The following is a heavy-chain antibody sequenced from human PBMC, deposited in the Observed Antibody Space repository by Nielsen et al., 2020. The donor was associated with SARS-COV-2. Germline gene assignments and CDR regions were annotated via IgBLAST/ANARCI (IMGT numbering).Heavy chain of an antibody. V-gene: IGHV1-69*05. D-gene: IGHD3-22*01. J-gene: IGHJ3*01. CDR1: GGTFSSDA. Sequence: SVKVSCKASGGTFSSDAISWVRQAPGQGLEWVGGIIIVFDTANSAPKFQGRVTMTRDTSTNTVYMELSSLRSEDTAVYYCARETLNYYDTSGSAIFDFWGQGTMVTVSS. CDR3: ARETLNYYDTSGSAIFDF. CDR2: IIIVFDTA.